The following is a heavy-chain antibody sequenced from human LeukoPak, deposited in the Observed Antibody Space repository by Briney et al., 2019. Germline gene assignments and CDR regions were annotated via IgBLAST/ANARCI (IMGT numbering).Heavy chain of an antibody. D-gene: IGHD6-13*01. CDR1: GGSISSSSYY. CDR3: ARKRKGISSSYPFLNYYYMDV. V-gene: IGHV4-39*07. J-gene: IGHJ6*03. Sequence: PSETLSLTCTVSGGSISSSSYYWGWIRQPPGKGPEWIESIYYSGSTYYNPSLKSRVTISVDTSKNQFSLKLSSVTAADTAVYYCARKRKGISSSYPFLNYYYMDVWGKGTTVTISS. CDR2: IYYSGST.